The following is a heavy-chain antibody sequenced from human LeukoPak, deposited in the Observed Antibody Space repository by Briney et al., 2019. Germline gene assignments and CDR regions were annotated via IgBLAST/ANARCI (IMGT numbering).Heavy chain of an antibody. J-gene: IGHJ4*02. Sequence: AGYLRLSCAASGFTFSSYAMSWVRQAPGKGLEWVSAISGSGGSTYYADSVKGRFTISRDNSKNTLYLQMNSLRAEDTAVYYCAKEGREYYDILTGYEKWGQGTLVTVSS. D-gene: IGHD3-9*01. CDR3: AKEGREYYDILTGYEK. CDR1: GFTFSSYA. CDR2: ISGSGGST. V-gene: IGHV3-23*01.